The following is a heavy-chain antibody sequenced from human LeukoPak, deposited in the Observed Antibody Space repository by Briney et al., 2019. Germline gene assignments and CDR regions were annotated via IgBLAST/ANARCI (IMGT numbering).Heavy chain of an antibody. CDR2: INHSGST. J-gene: IGHJ4*02. CDR1: GGSISSSSYY. D-gene: IGHD6-6*01. V-gene: IGHV4-39*07. CDR3: ARPRYSSSSPYDY. Sequence: SETLSLTCTVSGGSISSSSYYWGWIRQPPGKGLEWIGEINHSGSTNYNPSLKSRVTISVDTSKNQFSLKLSSVTAADTAVYYCARPRYSSSSPYDYWGQGTLVTVSS.